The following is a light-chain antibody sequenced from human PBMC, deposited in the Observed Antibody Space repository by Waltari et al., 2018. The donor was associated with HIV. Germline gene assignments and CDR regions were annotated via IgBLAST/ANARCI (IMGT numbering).Light chain of an antibody. CDR3: SSDTSGTTWV. J-gene: IGLJ3*02. V-gene: IGLV2-14*01. CDR1: SSDIGGYNY. CDR2: EVS. Sequence: QSALTQPASVSGSPGQSITISCTGTSSDIGGYNYVSWHQLHPGRAPKLIIFEVSNRPSGVSNRFSGSKSGNTASLIISGLLAEDDADYYCSSDTSGTTWVFGGGTKLTVL.